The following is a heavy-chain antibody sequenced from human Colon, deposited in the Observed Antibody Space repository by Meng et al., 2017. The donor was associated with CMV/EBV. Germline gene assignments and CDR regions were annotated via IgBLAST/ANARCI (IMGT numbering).Heavy chain of an antibody. V-gene: IGHV4-59*01. CDR3: ARGNDFWSGSVYYHYFDL. Sequence: SETLSLTCDVSGGSMSGYYWSWLRQPPGKELEWIGFIFDRGSVNYNPSLQSRLTMSADTSNNQFFLNLTSVTAADTAVYYCARGNDFWSGSVYYHYFDLWGRGTLVIVSS. CDR1: GGSMSGYY. D-gene: IGHD3-3*01. J-gene: IGHJ2*01. CDR2: IFDRGSV.